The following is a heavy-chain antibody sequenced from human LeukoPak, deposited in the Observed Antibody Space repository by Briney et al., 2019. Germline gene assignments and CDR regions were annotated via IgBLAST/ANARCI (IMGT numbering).Heavy chain of an antibody. CDR1: GFTFSSYA. CDR3: ARVKSSRSSYYYYGMDV. V-gene: IGHV3-23*01. CDR2: ISGSGGST. J-gene: IGHJ6*02. D-gene: IGHD2-2*01. Sequence: GGSLRLSCAASGFTFSSYAMSWVRQAPGKGLEWVSAISGSGGSTYYADSVKGRFTISRDNSKNTLYLQVSSLRSEDTAVYYCARVKSSRSSYYYYGMDVWGQGTTVTVSS.